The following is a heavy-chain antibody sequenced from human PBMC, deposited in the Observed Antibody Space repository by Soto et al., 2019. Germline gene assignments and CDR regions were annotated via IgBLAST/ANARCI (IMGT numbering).Heavy chain of an antibody. CDR3: ARGDSGTGGWHFPYFDS. D-gene: IGHD2-8*02. J-gene: IGHJ4*02. CDR2: IDPGSGAT. Sequence: HEHLVQSGAEVKRPGASLKVSCKASTYTFTDYYIHWVRQAPGQGLEWMGWIDPGSGATNYAPNCQGRVILPSDTSINTASMDLTSLTSDDTAVYYSARGDSGTGGWHFPYFDSWGQGTLVIVSS. V-gene: IGHV1-2*02. CDR1: TYTFTDYY.